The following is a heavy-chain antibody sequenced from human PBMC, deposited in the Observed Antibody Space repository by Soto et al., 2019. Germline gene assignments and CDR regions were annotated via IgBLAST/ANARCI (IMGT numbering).Heavy chain of an antibody. V-gene: IGHV3-13*01. CDR3: ARGPITGTTGYYYYMDV. D-gene: IGHD1-7*01. J-gene: IGHJ6*03. Sequence: GGSLRLSCAASGFTFSSYYMHWVRQATGKGLEWVSAIGTAGDTYYPGSVKGRFTISRENAENSLYLQMNSLRAGDTAVYYCARGPITGTTGYYYYMDVWGKGTTVTVSS. CDR1: GFTFSSYY. CDR2: IGTAGDT.